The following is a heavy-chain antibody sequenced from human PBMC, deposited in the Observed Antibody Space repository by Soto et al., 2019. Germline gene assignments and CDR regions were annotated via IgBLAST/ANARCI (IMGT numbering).Heavy chain of an antibody. CDR1: GFTFSSYW. CDR3: ARDVAAAGRQYYYYGMDG. D-gene: IGHD6-13*01. J-gene: IGHJ6*02. Sequence: EVQLVESGGGLVQPGGSLRLSCAASGFTFSSYWMHWVRQAPGKGLVWVSRINSDGSSTSYADSVKGRFTLSRDNAKNTLYLQMNGLRAEDTAVYYCARDVAAAGRQYYYYGMDGWGPGNTVTVSS. V-gene: IGHV3-74*01. CDR2: INSDGSST.